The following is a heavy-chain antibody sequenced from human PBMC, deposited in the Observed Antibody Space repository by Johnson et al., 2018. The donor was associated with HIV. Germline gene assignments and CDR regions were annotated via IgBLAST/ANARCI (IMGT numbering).Heavy chain of an antibody. Sequence: VQLVESGGGLVQPGGSLRLSCAASGFIVRSNYMNWVRQAPGKGLAWVSVMYSGGATYYSDSVMGRFTISRDTSKNTLYLQMNSLRGDDTAVYYCTRVSSTSWALDIWGQGTLVTVSS. CDR1: GFIVRSNY. CDR2: MYSGGAT. CDR3: TRVSSTSWALDI. D-gene: IGHD2-15*01. V-gene: IGHV3-66*01. J-gene: IGHJ3*02.